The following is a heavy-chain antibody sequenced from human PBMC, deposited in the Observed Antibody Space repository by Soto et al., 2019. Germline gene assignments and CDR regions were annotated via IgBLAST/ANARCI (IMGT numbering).Heavy chain of an antibody. CDR3: ARQYCSSTSCHPGYAFDI. J-gene: IGHJ3*02. CDR2: IYPGDSDT. D-gene: IGHD2-2*01. CDR1: GYSFTSYW. V-gene: IGHV5-51*01. Sequence: PGESLKISCKGSGYSFTSYWIGRVRQMPGKGLEWMGIIYPGDSDTRYSPSFQGQVTISADKSISTAYLQWSSLKASDTAMYYCARQYCSSTSCHPGYAFDIWGQGTMVTVSS.